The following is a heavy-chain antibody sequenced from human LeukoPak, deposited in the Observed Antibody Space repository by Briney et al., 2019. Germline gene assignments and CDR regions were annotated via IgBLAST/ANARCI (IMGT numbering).Heavy chain of an antibody. V-gene: IGHV4-39*07. CDR3: ARGKYSSSWYGSYFDY. Sequence: SETLSLTCTVSGGSISSSSYYWGWIRQPPGKGLEWIGSIYYSGSTYYNPSLKSRVTISVDTSKNQFSLKLSSVTAADTAVYYCARGKYSSSWYGSYFDYWGQGTLVTVSS. J-gene: IGHJ4*02. D-gene: IGHD6-13*01. CDR1: GGSISSSSYY. CDR2: IYYSGST.